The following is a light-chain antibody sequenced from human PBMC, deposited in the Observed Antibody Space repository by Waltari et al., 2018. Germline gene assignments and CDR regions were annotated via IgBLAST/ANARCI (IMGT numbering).Light chain of an antibody. Sequence: QSALTQPPSASGSLGQSVTISCTGTSSDVGNYNYVSWYQHRPGRAPKLMIYDVTKRPPGVPDRLSVPKSGSSASLTVSGLQADAEADYYCSAYAGSNNGVFGGGTKLTVL. CDR3: SAYAGSNNGV. V-gene: IGLV2-8*01. CDR2: DVT. CDR1: SSDVGNYNY. J-gene: IGLJ3*02.